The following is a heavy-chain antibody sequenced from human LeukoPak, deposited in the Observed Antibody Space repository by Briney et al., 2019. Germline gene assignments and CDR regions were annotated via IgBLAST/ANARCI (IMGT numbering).Heavy chain of an antibody. CDR1: GYSISSGYY. V-gene: IGHV4-38-2*02. D-gene: IGHD1-26*01. J-gene: IGHJ4*02. Sequence: SETLSLTCTVSGYSISSGYYWGWIRQPPGKGLEWIGSIYHSGSTYYNPSLKSRVTISVDTSKNQFSLKLSSVTAADTAVYYCARGYYPREPPYRDYWGQGTLVTVSS. CDR2: IYHSGST. CDR3: ARGYYPREPPYRDY.